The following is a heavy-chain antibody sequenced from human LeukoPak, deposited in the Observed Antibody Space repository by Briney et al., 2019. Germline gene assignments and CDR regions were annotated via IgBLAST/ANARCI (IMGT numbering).Heavy chain of an antibody. CDR2: IRYDGSNK. J-gene: IGHJ4*02. V-gene: IGHV3-30*02. Sequence: GGSLSLSCVASGFTFSSYGMHWVRQAPGKGREWVAFIRYDGSNKYYADSVKGRFTISRDNYKNTLYLQMNSLSAQDTAVYYCAKIGGTYYYGSGSSGFDYWGQGTLVTVSS. CDR3: AKIGGTYYYGSGSSGFDY. D-gene: IGHD3-10*01. CDR1: GFTFSSYG.